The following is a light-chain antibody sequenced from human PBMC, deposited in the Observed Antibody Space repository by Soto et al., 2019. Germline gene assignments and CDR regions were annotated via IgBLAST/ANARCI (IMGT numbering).Light chain of an antibody. J-gene: IGLJ1*01. Sequence: QSVLTQPASVSGSPGQSITISCTGTSIDVGGYDYVSWYQQHPGRVPKVIIYDVSNRPSGVSNRFSGSKSGNTASLTISGLQGEDEAEYYCTSYTISGTRVFGTGTKLTVL. CDR3: TSYTISGTRV. V-gene: IGLV2-14*01. CDR1: SIDVGGYDY. CDR2: DVS.